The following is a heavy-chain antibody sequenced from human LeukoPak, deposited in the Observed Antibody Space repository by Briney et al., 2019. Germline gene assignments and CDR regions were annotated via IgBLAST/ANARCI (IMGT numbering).Heavy chain of an antibody. Sequence: KPSETLSLTCTVSGGSISNYFWNWIRQPPGKGLEWIGYFFQSGSAKYNPSLKSRITLSADTSKNQVSLKLNSVTAADTAVYFCARAGGYSGYGSFDYWGQGILVPVSS. CDR3: ARAGGYSGYGSFDY. V-gene: IGHV4-59*08. D-gene: IGHD5-12*01. J-gene: IGHJ4*02. CDR1: GGSISNYF. CDR2: FFQSGSA.